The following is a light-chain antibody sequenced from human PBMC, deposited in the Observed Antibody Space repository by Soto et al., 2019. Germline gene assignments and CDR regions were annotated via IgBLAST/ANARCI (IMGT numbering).Light chain of an antibody. CDR2: DVS. Sequence: QSALTQPASVSGSLGQSITISCTGTSIDVGGYNYVSWYQQHPGQAPKLLIYDVSHRPSGISYRFSGSKSGNTASLTISGRQAEDEADYYCSSYTGSAALVIFGGGTQLTVL. CDR1: SIDVGGYNY. J-gene: IGLJ2*01. V-gene: IGLV2-14*03. CDR3: SSYTGSAALVI.